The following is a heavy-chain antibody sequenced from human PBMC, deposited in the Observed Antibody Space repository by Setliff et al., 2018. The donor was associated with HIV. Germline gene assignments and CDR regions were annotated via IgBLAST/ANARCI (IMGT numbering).Heavy chain of an antibody. CDR2: LHRSGNT. V-gene: IGHV4-4*07. J-gene: IGHJ4*02. Sequence: SETLSLTCSVSGGSISSYYWGWIRQPAGEGLEWIGRLHRSGNTINNPSLNSRVTMSVDTSKNHFSLNLHSVTAADTAVYYCARVGANANFDYWGQGTQVTVSS. CDR1: GGSISSYY. D-gene: IGHD1-26*01. CDR3: ARVGANANFDY.